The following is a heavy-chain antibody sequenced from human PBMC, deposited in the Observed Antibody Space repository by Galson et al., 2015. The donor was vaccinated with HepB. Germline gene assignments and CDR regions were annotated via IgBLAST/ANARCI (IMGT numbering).Heavy chain of an antibody. CDR1: GFTFSSYW. D-gene: IGHD6-13*01. J-gene: IGHJ2*01. CDR2: IKQDGSEK. V-gene: IGHV3-7*03. CDR3: ARAWGWSSSWVFDL. Sequence: SLRLSCAASGFTFSSYWMSWVRQAPGKGLEWVANIKQDGSEKYYVDSVKGRFTISRDNAKNSLYLQMNSLRAEDTAVYYCARAWGWSSSWVFDLWGRGTLVTVSS.